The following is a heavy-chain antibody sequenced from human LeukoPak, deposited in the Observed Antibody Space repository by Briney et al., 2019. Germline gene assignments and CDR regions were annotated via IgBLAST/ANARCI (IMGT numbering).Heavy chain of an antibody. V-gene: IGHV4-59*08. J-gene: IGHJ4*02. CDR3: ARLSGTYWGPFDY. CDR2: IYYNGST. D-gene: IGHD1-26*01. CDR1: GGSISRYY. Sequence: PSETLSLTCTVSGGSISRYYWSWIRQPPGKGLEWVAYIYYNGSTNNNPSLKSRVALSVDTSRTQFSLRLSSVTAPDTAVYYCARLSGTYWGPFDYWGQGTLVTVSS.